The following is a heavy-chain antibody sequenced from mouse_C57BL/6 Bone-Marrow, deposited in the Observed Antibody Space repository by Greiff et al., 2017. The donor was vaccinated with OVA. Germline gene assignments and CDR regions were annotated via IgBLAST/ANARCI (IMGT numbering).Heavy chain of an antibody. Sequence: EVKLMESGGGLVQSGRSLRLSCATSGFTFSDFYMEWVRQAPGKGLEWIAASRNKANDYTTEYSASVKGRFIVSRDTSQSILYLQMNALRAEDTAIYYCAREGVSPFDYWGQGTTLTVSS. CDR3: AREGVSPFDY. CDR2: SRNKANDYTT. V-gene: IGHV7-1*01. J-gene: IGHJ2*01. CDR1: GFTFSDFY.